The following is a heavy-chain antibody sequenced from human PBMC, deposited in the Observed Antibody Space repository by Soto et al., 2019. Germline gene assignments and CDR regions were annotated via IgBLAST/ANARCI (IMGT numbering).Heavy chain of an antibody. Sequence: PGGSLRLSCAASGFTSSSYSMNWVRQAPGKGLEWVSYISSSSSTIYYADSVKGRFTISRDNAKNSLYLQMNSLRAEDTAVYYCAREGVTMVTDYWGQGTLVTVSS. D-gene: IGHD3-10*01. J-gene: IGHJ4*02. CDR1: GFTSSSYS. CDR2: ISSSSSTI. V-gene: IGHV3-48*01. CDR3: AREGVTMVTDY.